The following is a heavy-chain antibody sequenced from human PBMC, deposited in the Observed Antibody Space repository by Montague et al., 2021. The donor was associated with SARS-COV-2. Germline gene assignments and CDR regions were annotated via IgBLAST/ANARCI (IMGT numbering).Heavy chain of an antibody. J-gene: IGHJ6*02. D-gene: IGHD2-15*01. CDR3: AKAIYCYCGSCYFYGMDV. Sequence: SLRLSCAASGFTFISYGMHWVRQAPGKGLEWVAIISYDGSNQYYADSVXGLFTVSRDNSKNTLYLQMNSLRAEDTAVYYCAKAIYCYCGSCYFYGMDVWGQGTTVTVSS. V-gene: IGHV3-30*18. CDR1: GFTFISYG. CDR2: ISYDGSNQ.